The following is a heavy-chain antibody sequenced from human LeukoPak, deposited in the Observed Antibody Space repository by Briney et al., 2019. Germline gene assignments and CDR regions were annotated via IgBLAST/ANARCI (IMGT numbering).Heavy chain of an antibody. CDR2: IYASGST. CDR1: GGSISSYY. J-gene: IGHJ4*02. V-gene: IGHV4-4*07. D-gene: IGHD6-19*01. Sequence: SETLSLTCTVSGGSISSYYRSWIRQPAGKGLEWIGRIYASGSTNYNPSLKSRVTMSVDTSKNQFSLKLSSVTAADTALYYCARESGVKKGYSSGWLYWYYFDYWGQGTLVTVSS. CDR3: ARESGVKKGYSSGWLYWYYFDY.